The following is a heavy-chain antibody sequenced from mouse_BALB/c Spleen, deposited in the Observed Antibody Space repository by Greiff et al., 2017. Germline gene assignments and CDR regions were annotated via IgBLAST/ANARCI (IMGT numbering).Heavy chain of an antibody. V-gene: IGHV7-3*02. CDR1: GFPFPDLY. D-gene: IGHD1-2*01. CDR3: ARDRGTTAFAY. Sequence: EVQLVESGGGLVQPGGSLRLSRATSGFPFPDLYMSWVRQPPGKALEWLGFIRNKANGYTTEYSASVKGRFTISRDNSHSILYLQMNTLRAEDSATYYCARDRGTTAFAYWGQGTLVTVSA. J-gene: IGHJ3*01. CDR2: IRNKANGYTT.